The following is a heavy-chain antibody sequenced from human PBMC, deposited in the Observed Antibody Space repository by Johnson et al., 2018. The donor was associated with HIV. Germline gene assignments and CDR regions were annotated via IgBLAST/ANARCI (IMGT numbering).Heavy chain of an antibody. CDR3: TTDHPTMIVVFNAFDI. Sequence: EVQLVESGGGLVQPGRSLRLSCAASGFTFDDYAMHWVRQAPGKGLAWVSGISWNSGSIGYADSVKGRFTVSRDDSKNTLYLQMDSLKTEDTAVYYCTTDHPTMIVVFNAFDILGQGTMVTVSS. D-gene: IGHD3-22*01. CDR1: GFTFDDYA. J-gene: IGHJ3*02. CDR2: ISWNSGSI. V-gene: IGHV3-9*01.